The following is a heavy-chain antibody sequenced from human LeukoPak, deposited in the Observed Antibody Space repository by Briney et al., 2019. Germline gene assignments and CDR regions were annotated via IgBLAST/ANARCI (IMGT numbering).Heavy chain of an antibody. CDR2: ISTDGSDK. Sequence: GGSLRLSCAASGFTFSSYAMSWVGQAPGEGLERVAVISTDGSDKYYADSLKGRFTISRDNSKYTLYLQMDSLRIEDMAVYYCAKGKCTTSCYGDYWGQGTLVTVSS. D-gene: IGHD2-2*01. V-gene: IGHV3-30*18. CDR3: AKGKCTTSCYGDY. CDR1: GFTFSSYA. J-gene: IGHJ4*02.